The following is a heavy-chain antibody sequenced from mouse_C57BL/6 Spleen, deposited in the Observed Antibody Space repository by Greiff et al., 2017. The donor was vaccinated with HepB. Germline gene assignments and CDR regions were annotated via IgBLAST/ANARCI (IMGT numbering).Heavy chain of an antibody. V-gene: IGHV5-17*01. J-gene: IGHJ1*03. D-gene: IGHD2-1*01. CDR2: ISSGSSTI. CDR1: GFTFSDYG. Sequence: EVQVVESGGGLVKPGGSLKLSCAASGFTFSDYGMHWVRQAPEKGLEWVAYISSGSSTIYYADTVKGRFTISRDNAKNTLFLQMTSLRSEDTAMYYCARQGNYDWYFDVWGTGTTVTVSS. CDR3: ARQGNYDWYFDV.